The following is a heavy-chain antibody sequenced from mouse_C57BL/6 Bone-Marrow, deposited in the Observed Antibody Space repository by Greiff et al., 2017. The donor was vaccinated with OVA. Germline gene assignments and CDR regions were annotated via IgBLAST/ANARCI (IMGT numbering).Heavy chain of an antibody. J-gene: IGHJ4*01. Sequence: VQLQQSGPELVKPGASVKISCKASGYAFSSSWMNWVKQRPGKGLEWIGQIYPGDGATNYNGKFKGKATLTADKSSSTAYMQLSSLTSEDSAVYFCAIIYYDYDGRVMDYWGQGTSVTVSS. V-gene: IGHV1-82*01. D-gene: IGHD2-4*01. CDR3: AIIYYDYDGRVMDY. CDR1: GYAFSSSW. CDR2: IYPGDGAT.